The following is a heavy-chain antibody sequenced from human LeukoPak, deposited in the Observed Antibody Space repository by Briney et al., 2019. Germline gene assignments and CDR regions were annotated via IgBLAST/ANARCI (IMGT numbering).Heavy chain of an antibody. V-gene: IGHV4-61*02. CDR2: IYTSGST. CDR1: GGSLRSGCYY. Sequence: SYTLSLPRTVSGGSLRSGCYYGSWSRQTAGKGVERIGRIYTSGSTNYNPSLNSRVTISVDTSTNQFSLKLSSVTAADTAVYYCARGRVWFGVDYCCQETLVTVSS. CDR3: ARGRVWFGVDY. J-gene: IGHJ4*02. D-gene: IGHD3-10*01.